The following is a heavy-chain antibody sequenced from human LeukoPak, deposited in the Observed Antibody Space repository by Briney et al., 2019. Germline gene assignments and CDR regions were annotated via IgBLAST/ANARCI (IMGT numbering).Heavy chain of an antibody. J-gene: IGHJ3*02. CDR1: HGSISNNY. D-gene: IGHD3-22*01. V-gene: IGHV4-59*01. CDR3: ARDAYYFDGGGYSLGYDAFEI. Sequence: SETLSLTCIVSHGSISNNYWSWIRQPPGKGLEWIGYIYHSGSTNYNPSLKSRVTISIDTSKNQFSLKLNSVTAADTAAYYCARDAYYFDGGGYSLGYDAFEIWGQGTTVTVSS. CDR2: IYHSGST.